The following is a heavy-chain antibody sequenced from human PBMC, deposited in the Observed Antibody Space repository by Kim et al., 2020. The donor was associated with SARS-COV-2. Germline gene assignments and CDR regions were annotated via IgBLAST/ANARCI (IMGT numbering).Heavy chain of an antibody. CDR3: VREPAS. V-gene: IGHV3-11*01. CDR1: GFSFSDYY. CDR2: INSDGSST. Sequence: GGSLRLSCAASGFSFSDYYMSWIRQAPGKGLEWVAYINSDGSSTEYADSVNGLFTISRDNAKKSLFLQMNRLTPEDTAVYYCVREPASWGQGTLVTVP. J-gene: IGHJ5*02.